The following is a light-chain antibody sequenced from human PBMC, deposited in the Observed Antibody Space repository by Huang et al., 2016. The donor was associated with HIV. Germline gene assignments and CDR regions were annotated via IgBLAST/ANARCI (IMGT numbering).Light chain of an antibody. Sequence: VMMSQSPATLAASPGERVTLSCGASQSVNTNLAWYQQKPGQPPRLLIYAASTRATCVPARFAGSGSGTEFTLTSDSLRSDDFAVYYCQQYNKWPPEYTFGQGTRLEIK. CDR3: QQYNKWPPEYT. CDR1: QSVNTN. CDR2: AAS. V-gene: IGKV3-15*01. J-gene: IGKJ2*01.